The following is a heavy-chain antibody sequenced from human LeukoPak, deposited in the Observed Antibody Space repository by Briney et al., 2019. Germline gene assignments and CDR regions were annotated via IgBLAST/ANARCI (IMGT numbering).Heavy chain of an antibody. CDR3: AVLVYSSSSPRDY. CDR1: GYTFTSYG. CDR2: INPSGGST. J-gene: IGHJ4*02. D-gene: IGHD6-13*01. V-gene: IGHV1-46*01. Sequence: ASVKVSCKASGYTFTSYGISWVRQAPGQGLEWMGIINPSGGSTSYAQKFQGRVTMTRDMSTSTVYMELSSLRSEDTAVYYCAVLVYSSSSPRDYWGQGTLVTVSS.